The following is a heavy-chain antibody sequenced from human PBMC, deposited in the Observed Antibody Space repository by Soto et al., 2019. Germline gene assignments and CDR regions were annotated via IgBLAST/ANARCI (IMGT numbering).Heavy chain of an antibody. D-gene: IGHD3-10*01. Sequence: WSLALGCAASGFTVSSYVIDGFRQSPGKGLEWVSYISSSSSTIYYADSVKGRFTISRDNAKNSLYLQMNSLRDEDTAVYYCARVGLLWFGMDVWGQGTTVTVSS. J-gene: IGHJ6*02. V-gene: IGHV3-48*02. CDR1: GFTVSSYV. CDR2: ISSSSSTI. CDR3: ARVGLLWFGMDV.